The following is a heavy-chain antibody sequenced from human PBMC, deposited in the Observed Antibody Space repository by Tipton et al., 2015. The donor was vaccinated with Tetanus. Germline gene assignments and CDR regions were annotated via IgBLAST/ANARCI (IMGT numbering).Heavy chain of an antibody. D-gene: IGHD6-19*01. CDR1: GFTFSSYW. CDR2: INRDGTTT. J-gene: IGHJ4*02. V-gene: IGHV3-74*01. CDR3: AREYSSGWSVFDY. Sequence: SLRLSCAASGFTFSSYWMHWVRQAPGKGLVWVSRINRDGTTTTYADSVKGRFTISRDNARNTVYLQMNSLRAEDTAVYYCAREYSSGWSVFDYWGQGTLVTVSS.